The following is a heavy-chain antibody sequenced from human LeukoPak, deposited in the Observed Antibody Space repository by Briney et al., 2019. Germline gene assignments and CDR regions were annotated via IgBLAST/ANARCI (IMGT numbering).Heavy chain of an antibody. CDR2: INPNSGGT. D-gene: IGHD1-26*01. V-gene: IGHV1-2*02. CDR3: TRGVEGGVGATTYYFDY. J-gene: IGHJ4*02. Sequence: ASVKVSCKASGYTFTGYYMHWVRQAPGQGLEWMGWINPNSGGTNYAQKFQGRVTMTRDTSISTAYMELSRLRSDDTAVYYCTRGVEGGVGATTYYFDYWGQGTLVTVSS. CDR1: GYTFTGYY.